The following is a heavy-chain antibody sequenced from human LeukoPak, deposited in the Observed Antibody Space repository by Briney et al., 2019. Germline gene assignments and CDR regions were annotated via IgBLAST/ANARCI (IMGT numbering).Heavy chain of an antibody. Sequence: GGSLRLSCAASGFTFSSYSMNWVRQAPGKGLEWVSIISSSSSTIYYADSVKGRFTISRDNAKNSLYLQMNSLRAEDTAVYYCARDRGGSYSAIDYWGQGTLVTVSS. V-gene: IGHV3-48*04. CDR3: ARDRGGSYSAIDY. CDR2: ISSSSSTI. D-gene: IGHD1-26*01. J-gene: IGHJ4*02. CDR1: GFTFSSYS.